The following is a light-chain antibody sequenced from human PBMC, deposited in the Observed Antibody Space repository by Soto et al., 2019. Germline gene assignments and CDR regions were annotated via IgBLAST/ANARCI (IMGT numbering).Light chain of an antibody. Sequence: EIVLTQSPGTLSLSPGERATLSCMASQSVSRSYLAWYQQKPGQAPRLLIYGASSRATGIPDRFSGSGSGKDFTLTISRLEPEDFAVYYCQQYGSSPRTFGQGTKVEIK. CDR1: QSVSRSY. CDR3: QQYGSSPRT. J-gene: IGKJ1*01. V-gene: IGKV3-20*01. CDR2: GAS.